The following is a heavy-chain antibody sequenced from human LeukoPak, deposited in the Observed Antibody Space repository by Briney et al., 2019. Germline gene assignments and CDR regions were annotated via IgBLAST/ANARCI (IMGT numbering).Heavy chain of an antibody. CDR1: GFTFSSYA. V-gene: IGHV3-23*01. D-gene: IGHD2-2*02. Sequence: PGGSLRLSCAASGFTFSSYAMSWVRQAPGKGLEWVSAISGSGGSTYYADSVKARFTISRDNSKNTLYLQMNSLRAEDTAVYYCAKTGGAAIGYYFDYWGQGTLVTVSS. J-gene: IGHJ4*02. CDR2: ISGSGGST. CDR3: AKTGGAAIGYYFDY.